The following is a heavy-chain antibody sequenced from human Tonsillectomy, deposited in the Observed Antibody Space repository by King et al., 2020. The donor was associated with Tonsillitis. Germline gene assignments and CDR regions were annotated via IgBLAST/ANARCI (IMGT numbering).Heavy chain of an antibody. D-gene: IGHD6-19*01. V-gene: IGHV4-39*01. J-gene: IGHJ5*02. CDR2: VYYSGST. CDR1: GGSISTSSYY. Sequence: QLQESGPGLVKPSETLSLTCTVSGGSISTSSYYWGWIRQPPGKGLEWIGSVYYSGSTYYNPSLKSPVTISVDTPKNQFSLNLRSVTAADTSVYHCARPFAVADTYNWFDPWGQGTLVTVSS. CDR3: ARPFAVADTYNWFDP.